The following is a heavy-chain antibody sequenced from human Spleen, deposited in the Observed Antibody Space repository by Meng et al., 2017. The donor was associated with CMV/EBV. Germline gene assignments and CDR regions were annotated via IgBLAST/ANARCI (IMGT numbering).Heavy chain of an antibody. Sequence: GAEVKKPGSPVRVSCKASGGTFSSYAISLVRQAPGQGLGWMGGIIPIFGTANSAQKFQGRVTITADESTSTAYMELSSLRSEDTAVYYCARAKVVPSFRYNWFDPWGQGTLVTVSS. CDR1: GGTFSSYA. CDR2: IIPIFGTA. J-gene: IGHJ5*02. CDR3: ARAKVVPSFRYNWFDP. V-gene: IGHV1-69*01. D-gene: IGHD2-2*01.